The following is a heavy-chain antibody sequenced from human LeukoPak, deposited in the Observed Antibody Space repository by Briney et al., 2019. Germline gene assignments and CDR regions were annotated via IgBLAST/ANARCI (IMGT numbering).Heavy chain of an antibody. Sequence: PGGSLRLSCAASGFAFSSYGMHWVRQAPGKGLEWVAVIWYDGSKKYFADSGKGRFTISRDTSKNTLYLQMDSLRAEDTAVYYCARDRNWCPDYWGLGTLVSVSS. CDR1: GFAFSSYG. J-gene: IGHJ4*02. V-gene: IGHV3-33*01. CDR3: ARDRNWCPDY. CDR2: IWYDGSKK. D-gene: IGHD4/OR15-4a*01.